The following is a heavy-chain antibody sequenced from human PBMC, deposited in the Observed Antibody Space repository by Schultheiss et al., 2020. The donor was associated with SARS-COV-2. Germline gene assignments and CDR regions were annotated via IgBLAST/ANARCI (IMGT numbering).Heavy chain of an antibody. J-gene: IGHJ5*02. D-gene: IGHD5-12*01. CDR1: GGSISSGGYY. Sequence: SETLSLTCTVSGGSISSGGYYWSWIRQHPGKGLEWIGYIYYSGSTYYNPSLKSRVTISVDTSKNQFSLKLSSVNAADTAVYYCARGMLRGYSGYDGWFDPWGQGTLVTVSS. CDR3: ARGMLRGYSGYDGWFDP. CDR2: IYYSGST. V-gene: IGHV4-31*03.